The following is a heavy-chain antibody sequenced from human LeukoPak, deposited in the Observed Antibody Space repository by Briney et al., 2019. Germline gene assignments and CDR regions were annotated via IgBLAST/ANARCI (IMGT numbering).Heavy chain of an antibody. CDR2: IYYSGST. V-gene: IGHV4-39*07. CDR3: ARGAFFQQWLAPFDY. Sequence: SETLSLTCTVSGGSVSSSSYYWGWIRQPPGKGLEWIGSIYYSGSTYYNPSLKSRVTISVDTSKNQFSLKLSSVTAADTAVYYCARGAFFQQWLAPFDYWGQGTLVTVSS. D-gene: IGHD6-19*01. CDR1: GGSVSSSSYY. J-gene: IGHJ4*02.